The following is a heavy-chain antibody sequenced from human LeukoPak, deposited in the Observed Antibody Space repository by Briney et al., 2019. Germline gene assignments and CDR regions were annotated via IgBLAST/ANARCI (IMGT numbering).Heavy chain of an antibody. Sequence: GGSLRLSCAASGFTFSSYAMHWVRQAPGKGLEWVAVISYDGSNKYYADSVKGRFTTSRDNSKNTLYLQMNSLRAEDTAVYYCAKGEYFDYWGQGTLVTVSS. J-gene: IGHJ4*02. CDR3: AKGEYFDY. CDR2: ISYDGSNK. V-gene: IGHV3-30*04. CDR1: GFTFSSYA.